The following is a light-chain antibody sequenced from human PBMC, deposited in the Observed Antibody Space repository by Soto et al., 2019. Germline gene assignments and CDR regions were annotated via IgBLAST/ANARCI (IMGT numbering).Light chain of an antibody. CDR1: QRVSGGF. CDR3: QPYGSSPS. J-gene: IGKJ1*01. V-gene: IGKV3D-20*01. Sequence: IVMTQSPATPSLSPGERATLSCGASQRVSGGFLAWYQQKPGLAPRLIIYDTSYRATGIPDRISGSGSGTDFTLTISRLEPEDFAVYYCQPYGSSPSFGQGTKVDIK. CDR2: DTS.